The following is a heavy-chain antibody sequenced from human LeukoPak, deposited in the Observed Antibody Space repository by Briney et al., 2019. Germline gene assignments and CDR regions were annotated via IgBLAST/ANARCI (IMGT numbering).Heavy chain of an antibody. CDR3: ARAPRLVATDYFDY. D-gene: IGHD5-12*01. J-gene: IGHJ4*02. Sequence: SETLSLTCTVSGGSISSYYWSWIRQPAGKGLEGIGRIYTSGSTNYNPSLKSRGTMSVDTSKNQFSLKLSSVTAADTAVYYCARAPRLVATDYFDYWGQGTLVTVSS. V-gene: IGHV4-4*07. CDR1: GGSISSYY. CDR2: IYTSGST.